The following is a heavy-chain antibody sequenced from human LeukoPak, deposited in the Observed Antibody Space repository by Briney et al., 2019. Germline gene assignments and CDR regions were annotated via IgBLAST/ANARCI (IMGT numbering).Heavy chain of an antibody. J-gene: IGHJ4*02. CDR1: GGSISSYY. CDR2: IYHSGST. CDR3: ARDGDYYGSGSYYRD. D-gene: IGHD3-10*01. V-gene: IGHV4-4*07. Sequence: PSETLSLTCTVSGGSISSYYWSWIRQPAGKGLEWIGSIYHSGSTYYNPSLKSRVTISVDTSKNQFSLKLSSVTAADTAVYYCARDGDYYGSGSYYRDWGQGTLVTVSS.